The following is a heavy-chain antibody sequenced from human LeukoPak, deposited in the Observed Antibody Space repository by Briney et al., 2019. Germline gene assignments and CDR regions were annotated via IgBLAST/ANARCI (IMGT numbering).Heavy chain of an antibody. CDR2: ISGSGGSI. Sequence: GGSLRLSCAASGFTFSSYAMSWVRQAPGKGLEWVSAISGSGGSIYYADSVKGRFTISRDNSKNTLYLQMNSLRAEDTAVYYCAKDPVEMATIVRLDFDYWGQGTLVTVSS. CDR1: GFTFSSYA. J-gene: IGHJ4*02. V-gene: IGHV3-23*01. D-gene: IGHD5-24*01. CDR3: AKDPVEMATIVRLDFDY.